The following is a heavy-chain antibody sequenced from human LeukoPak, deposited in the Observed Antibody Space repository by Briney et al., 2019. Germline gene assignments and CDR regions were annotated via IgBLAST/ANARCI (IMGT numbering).Heavy chain of an antibody. J-gene: IGHJ6*03. V-gene: IGHV1-2*02. CDR1: GDTFTDSY. CDR2: INPNSGGT. CDR3: ARSGQTWFDHYYMDV. D-gene: IGHD3-10*01. Sequence: ASVKVSCKASGDTFTDSYIHWVRQAPGQGLEWMGWINPNSGGTNYAQTFQDRVTMTRATSISTAYMELSRLTSDDTAVSYCARSGQTWFDHYYMDVWGKGTMVTVSS.